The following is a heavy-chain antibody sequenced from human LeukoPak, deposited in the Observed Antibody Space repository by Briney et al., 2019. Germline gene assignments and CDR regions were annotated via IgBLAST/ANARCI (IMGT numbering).Heavy chain of an antibody. CDR3: ARVEYSSSSRHDY. CDR2: INPNSGGT. J-gene: IGHJ4*02. D-gene: IGHD6-6*01. V-gene: IGHV1-2*06. Sequence: GASVKVSCKASGYTFTGYYMHWVRQAPGQGLEWMGRINPNSGGTNYAQKFQGRVTMTRDTSISTAYMELSGLRSDDTAVYYCARVEYSSSSRHDYWGQGTLVTVSS. CDR1: GYTFTGYY.